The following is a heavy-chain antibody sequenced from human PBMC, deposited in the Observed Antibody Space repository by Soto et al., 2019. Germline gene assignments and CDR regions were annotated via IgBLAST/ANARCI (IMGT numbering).Heavy chain of an antibody. Sequence: SETLSLTCTVSGDSITNDNSYWVWIRQPPGKGLERIGSIFHSGSTYYNPSLSRRVTISIDTSKNQFSLKLYSVTAADAAVYFCARHLVHSPFYFVPWGQGTPVTVSS. CDR1: GDSITNDNSY. V-gene: IGHV4-39*01. CDR2: IFHSGST. D-gene: IGHD2-2*01. CDR3: ARHLVHSPFYFVP. J-gene: IGHJ5*02.